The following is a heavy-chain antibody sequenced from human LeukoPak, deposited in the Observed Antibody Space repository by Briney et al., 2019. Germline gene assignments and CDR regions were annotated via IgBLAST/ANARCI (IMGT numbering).Heavy chain of an antibody. D-gene: IGHD4/OR15-4a*01. J-gene: IGHJ5*02. V-gene: IGHV4-59*01. CDR1: RGSISGYS. CDR3: VRGPYGASISKWFDP. CDR2: IYYSGDT. Sequence: SGTLSLTCTVSRGSISGYSWSWIQQSPGGALEWIGYIYYSGDTAYNPSLRSRVTMSVDTSKNQLSLQLSSMTTADTAVYYCVRGPYGASISKWFDPWGQGTQVIVSP.